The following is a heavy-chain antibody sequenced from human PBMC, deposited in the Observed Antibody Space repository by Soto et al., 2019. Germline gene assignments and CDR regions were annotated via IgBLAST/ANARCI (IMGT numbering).Heavy chain of an antibody. CDR2: IYTSGTT. D-gene: IGHD3-3*01. Sequence: QVQLQESGPGLVKPSETLSLTCTVSGGSISSYYWSWIRQPAGKGLEWIGRIYTSGTTNYNPSLKSRVTISVDTSKNQFSLKLSSVTAADTAVYYCARGGDLWSGYYYYGMDVWGQGTTVTVSS. CDR3: ARGGDLWSGYYYYGMDV. V-gene: IGHV4-4*07. CDR1: GGSISSYY. J-gene: IGHJ6*02.